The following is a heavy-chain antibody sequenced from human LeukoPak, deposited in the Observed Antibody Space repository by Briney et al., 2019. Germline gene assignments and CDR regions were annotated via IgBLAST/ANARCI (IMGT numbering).Heavy chain of an antibody. D-gene: IGHD3-10*01. J-gene: IGHJ4*02. CDR2: IKQDGSEK. Sequence: GGSLRLSCAASGFTFSSYWMSWVRQAPGKGLEWVANIKQDGSEKYYVDPVKGRFTISRDNAKNSLYLQMNSLRAEDTAVYYCARPDRIWFGELLYYFDYWGQGTLVTVSS. CDR1: GFTFSSYW. V-gene: IGHV3-7*01. CDR3: ARPDRIWFGELLYYFDY.